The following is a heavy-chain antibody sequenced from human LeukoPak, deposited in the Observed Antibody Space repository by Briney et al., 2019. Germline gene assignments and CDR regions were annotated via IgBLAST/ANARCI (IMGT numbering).Heavy chain of an antibody. Sequence: KPSETLSLTCSVSGGSISSYYRNWIRHPAGKGLEWIGRIYISGSTNYNPSLKSRVTMSVDTSKNQFSLKLSSVTAADTAVYYCARDKSRTYGSAVAFDIWGQGTMVTVSS. CDR1: GGSISSYY. J-gene: IGHJ3*02. D-gene: IGHD3-10*01. V-gene: IGHV4-4*07. CDR3: ARDKSRTYGSAVAFDI. CDR2: IYISGST.